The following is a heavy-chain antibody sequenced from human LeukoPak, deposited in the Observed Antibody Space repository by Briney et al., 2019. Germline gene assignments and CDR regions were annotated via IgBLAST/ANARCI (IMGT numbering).Heavy chain of an antibody. CDR2: AYYSGST. V-gene: IGHV4-59*08. CDR1: DGSISNYY. CDR3: ARNSAVATSRSWFDP. D-gene: IGHD6-19*01. J-gene: IGHJ5*02. Sequence: TSETLSLTCSVFDGSISNYYWSWIRQPPGKGLEWIGYAYYSGSTTYNPSLESRVTISVDTSENQFSLKLTAVTAADTAVYYCARNSAVATSRSWFDPWGQGTLVTVSS.